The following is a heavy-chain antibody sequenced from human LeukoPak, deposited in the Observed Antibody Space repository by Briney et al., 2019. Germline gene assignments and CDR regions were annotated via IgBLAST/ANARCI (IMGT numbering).Heavy chain of an antibody. CDR1: GGSITIYY. D-gene: IGHD2-15*01. CDR2: SYYSGTT. Sequence: SETLSLTCTLSGGSITIYYSSWTRQPPGVGHECNGYSYYSGTTNSTPGRKSRATISVDTSKYQYTLNLSSETAADAAWYYCARHSGRGRGDYYWGQGTLVTASS. V-gene: IGHV4-59*08. J-gene: IGHJ4*02. CDR3: ARHSGRGRGDYY.